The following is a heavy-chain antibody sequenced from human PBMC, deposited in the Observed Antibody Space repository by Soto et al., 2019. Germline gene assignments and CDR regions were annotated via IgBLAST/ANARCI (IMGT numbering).Heavy chain of an antibody. V-gene: IGHV4-59*01. Sequence: SETLSLTCTLSGSSIRSYYWSWFRQPPGKGLEWIGYIYYSGSTNYTPSLKSRVSISVDTSKNQFSLKLSSVTAADTAVYYCAASSGQQLVRDGAFDIWGQGTMVTVSS. J-gene: IGHJ3*02. CDR2: IYYSGST. CDR1: GSSIRSYY. D-gene: IGHD6-13*01. CDR3: AASSGQQLVRDGAFDI.